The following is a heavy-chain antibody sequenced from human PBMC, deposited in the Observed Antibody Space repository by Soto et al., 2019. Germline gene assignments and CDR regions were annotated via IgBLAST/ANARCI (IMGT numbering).Heavy chain of an antibody. CDR2: IYTSGST. V-gene: IGHV4-4*07. D-gene: IGHD3-3*01. Sequence: PSETLSLSCTVSGGSISSYYWSWIRQPAGKGLEWIGRIYTSGSTNYNPSLKSRVTMSVDTSKNQFSLKLSSVTAADTAVYYCAREGDHYDFWSGQLYYYYGMDVWGQGTTVTVSS. CDR3: AREGDHYDFWSGQLYYYYGMDV. CDR1: GGSISSYY. J-gene: IGHJ6*02.